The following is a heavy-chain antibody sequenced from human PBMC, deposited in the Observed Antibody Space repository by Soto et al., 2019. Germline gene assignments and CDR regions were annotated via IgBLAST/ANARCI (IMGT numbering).Heavy chain of an antibody. CDR1: GFTFSSYA. Sequence: PGGSLRLSCAASGFTFSSYAMSWVRQAPGKGLEWVAVIWYDGSNKYYADSVKGRFTISRDNSKNTLYLQMNSLRAEDTAVYYCARDRRVMDTAMDPVLMDVWGQGTTVTVTS. D-gene: IGHD5-18*01. J-gene: IGHJ6*02. CDR2: IWYDGSNK. CDR3: ARDRRVMDTAMDPVLMDV. V-gene: IGHV3-33*08.